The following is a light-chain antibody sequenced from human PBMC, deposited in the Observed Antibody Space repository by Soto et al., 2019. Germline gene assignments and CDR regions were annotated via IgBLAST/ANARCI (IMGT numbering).Light chain of an antibody. CDR1: QGIINA. CDR2: GAT. CDR3: QQLFPYPAT. Sequence: IQFTHSQSSLSASVGDRVTITSRASQGIINALAWDQQNPANAPQLLIYGATTSRGAVRSRFSGSGSGIAFTLTVSRLQDEDLATYCCQQLFPYPATFGPGTKVDIK. J-gene: IGKJ3*01. V-gene: IGKV1-9*01.